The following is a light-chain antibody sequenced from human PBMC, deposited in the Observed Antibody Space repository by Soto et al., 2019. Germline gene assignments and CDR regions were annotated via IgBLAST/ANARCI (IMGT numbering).Light chain of an antibody. CDR1: QRVGSSY. Sequence: ETVLTQFPGTLSLSPGERATLSCRASQRVGSSYLAWYQHKPGQAPRLLIYAAASRATGIPDRFSGSGSGTDFTLTISRLEPEDFAVYYCQQSGSSPYTFGQGTKLEIK. J-gene: IGKJ2*01. CDR2: AAA. CDR3: QQSGSSPYT. V-gene: IGKV3-20*01.